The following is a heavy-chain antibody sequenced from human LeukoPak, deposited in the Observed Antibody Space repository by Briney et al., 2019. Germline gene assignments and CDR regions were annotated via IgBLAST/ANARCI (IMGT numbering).Heavy chain of an antibody. V-gene: IGHV4-31*03. J-gene: IGHJ3*02. D-gene: IGHD3-22*01. CDR1: GGSISSGGYY. CDR2: IYYSGST. Sequence: SETLSLTCTVSGGSISSGGYYWSWIRQHPGKGLEWIGYIYYSGSTYYNPSLKSRVTISVDTSKNQFSLKLSSATAADTAVYYCARHRGLSSVDAFDIWGQGTMVTVSS. CDR3: ARHRGLSSVDAFDI.